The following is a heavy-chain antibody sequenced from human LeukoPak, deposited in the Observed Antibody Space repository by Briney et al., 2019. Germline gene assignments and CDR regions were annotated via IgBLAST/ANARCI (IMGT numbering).Heavy chain of an antibody. CDR2: IYSGGSA. CDR1: GFTVSSNY. Sequence: GGSLRLSCAASGFTVSSNYMNWVRQAPGKGPEWVSVIYSGGSAFNADSVKDRFTISRDDSKNTLYLQMTSLRAEDTAVYYCARNGEDTKNYYYYYGMDVWGQGTTVTVSS. V-gene: IGHV3-66*01. D-gene: IGHD4-17*01. CDR3: ARNGEDTKNYYYYYGMDV. J-gene: IGHJ6*02.